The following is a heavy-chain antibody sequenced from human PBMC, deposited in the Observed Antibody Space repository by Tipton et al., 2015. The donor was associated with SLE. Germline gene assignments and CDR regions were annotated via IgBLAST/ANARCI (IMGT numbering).Heavy chain of an antibody. D-gene: IGHD5-12*01. CDR3: ARGGVGGYDYFDY. CDR2: IYNSGTT. J-gene: IGHJ4*02. Sequence: TLSLTCAVSGVSISSSGYSWSWIRQPPGTGLEWIGYIGYIYNSGTTYYNPSLKSRLTISIDTSKNQFSLKMRSVTAADTAVYYCARGGVGGYDYFDYWGQGTLVTVSS. V-gene: IGHV4-30-2*05. CDR1: GVSISSSGYS.